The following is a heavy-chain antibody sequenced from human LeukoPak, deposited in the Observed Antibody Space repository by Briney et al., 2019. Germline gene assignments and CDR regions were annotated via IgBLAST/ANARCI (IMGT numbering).Heavy chain of an antibody. Sequence: GGSLRLSCAASGFTFTTHNMNWVRQAPGKGLEWVSYISGGGDAIFYADSVQGRFTISRDNAKNSVYLQMNSLRAEDTALYYCARDSADNLDWGQGTLVTVSS. CDR2: ISGGGDAI. CDR1: GFTFTTHN. D-gene: IGHD3-9*01. V-gene: IGHV3-48*01. CDR3: ARDSADNLD. J-gene: IGHJ4*02.